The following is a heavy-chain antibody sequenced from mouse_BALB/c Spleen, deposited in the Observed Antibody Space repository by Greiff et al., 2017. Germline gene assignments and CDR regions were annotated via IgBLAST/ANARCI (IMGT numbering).Heavy chain of an antibody. CDR2: INPSSGYT. J-gene: IGHJ3*01. CDR1: GYTFTSYT. V-gene: IGHV1-4*02. Sequence: LQESAAELARPGASVKMSCKASGYTFTSYTMHWVKQRPGQGLEWIGYINPSSGYTEYNQKFKDKTTLTADKSSSTAYMQLSSLTSEDSAVYYCARRGNSAWFAYWGQGTLVTVSA. CDR3: ARRGNSAWFAY.